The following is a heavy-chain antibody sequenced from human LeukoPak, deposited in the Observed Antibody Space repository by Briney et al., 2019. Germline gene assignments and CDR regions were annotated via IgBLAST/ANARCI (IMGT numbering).Heavy chain of an antibody. CDR2: FSDAGSRI. D-gene: IGHD4-11*01. CDR3: AKDYKVTRGYFFDY. V-gene: IGHV3-23*01. CDR1: GFTFSSYA. J-gene: IGHJ4*02. Sequence: GGSLRLSCAASGFTFSSYAMSWVRQAPGKGLEWVSAFSDAGSRIYYADSVKGRFTISRDNSKNTLYLQMNSLRAEATALYYCAKDYKVTRGYFFDYWGQGALVTVSS.